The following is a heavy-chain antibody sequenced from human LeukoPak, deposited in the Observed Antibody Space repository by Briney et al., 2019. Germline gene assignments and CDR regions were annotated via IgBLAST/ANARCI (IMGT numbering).Heavy chain of an antibody. Sequence: PSETLSLTCTVSGGSISSYYWSWIRQPPGKGLEWIGYIYYSGSTNYNPSLKSRVTISVDTSKNQFSLKLSSVTAADTAVYYCARQEGFYCSGGSCYLGWFDPWGQGALVTVSS. CDR2: IYYSGST. V-gene: IGHV4-59*08. D-gene: IGHD2-15*01. J-gene: IGHJ5*02. CDR3: ARQEGFYCSGGSCYLGWFDP. CDR1: GGSISSYY.